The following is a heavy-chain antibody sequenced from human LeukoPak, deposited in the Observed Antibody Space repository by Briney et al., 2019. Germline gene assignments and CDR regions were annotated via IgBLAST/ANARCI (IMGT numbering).Heavy chain of an antibody. CDR3: AKLKGWYGEGYFDY. D-gene: IGHD3-10*01. CDR1: GFAVNSNY. V-gene: IGHV3-53*01. J-gene: IGHJ4*02. Sequence: GGSLRLSCAASGFAVNSNYMSWVRQAPGKGLEWVSVIYSDGRTYYADSVKGRFTISRDISKNTLFLQMTSLRAEDTAVYYCAKLKGWYGEGYFDYWGQGTLVTVSS. CDR2: IYSDGRT.